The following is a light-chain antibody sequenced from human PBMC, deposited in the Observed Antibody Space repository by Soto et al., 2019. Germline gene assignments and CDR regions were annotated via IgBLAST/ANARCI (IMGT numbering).Light chain of an antibody. J-gene: IGLJ3*02. CDR2: EVT. V-gene: IGLV2-8*01. CDR3: SSYAASNNFYFV. Sequence: QSALTQPPSASGSPGQSVTISCTGTSSDVGGYNHVSWYQQYPGIAPKLMIYEVTKRPSGVPDRFSGSKSGNTASLTVSGLQAEDEADYYCSSYAASNNFYFVFGGGTKLTVL. CDR1: SSDVGGYNH.